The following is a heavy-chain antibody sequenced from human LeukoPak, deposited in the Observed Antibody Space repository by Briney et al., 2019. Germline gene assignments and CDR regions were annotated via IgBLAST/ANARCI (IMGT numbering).Heavy chain of an antibody. CDR3: ASSGTQPSPFDY. CDR1: GFTFSSHA. Sequence: GGSPRLSCAASGFTFSSHAMHWVRQAPGKGLEWVAVISYDGSNKYYADSVKGRFTISRDNSKNTLYLQMNSLRAEDTAVYYCASSGTQPSPFDYWGQGTLVTVSS. V-gene: IGHV3-30*04. D-gene: IGHD1-1*01. J-gene: IGHJ4*02. CDR2: ISYDGSNK.